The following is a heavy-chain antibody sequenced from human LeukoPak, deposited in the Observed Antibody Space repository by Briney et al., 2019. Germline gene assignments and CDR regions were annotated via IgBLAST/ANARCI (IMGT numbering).Heavy chain of an antibody. V-gene: IGHV4-59*08. CDR2: IYYSGST. CDR3: ASSNSVVGYFQH. Sequence: SETLSLTCTVSGGSISSYYWSWIRQPPGKGLEWIGYIYYSGSTNYNPSLKSRVTISVDTSKNQFSLKPSSVTAADTAVYYCASSNSVVGYFQHWGQGTLVTVSS. J-gene: IGHJ1*01. CDR1: GGSISSYY. D-gene: IGHD2/OR15-2a*01.